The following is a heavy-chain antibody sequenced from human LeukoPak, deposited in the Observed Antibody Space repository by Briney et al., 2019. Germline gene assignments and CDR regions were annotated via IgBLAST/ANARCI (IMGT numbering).Heavy chain of an antibody. CDR3: ARDLNKYSTQFDY. Sequence: PGESLRLSCAASGFTFTTYWMSWVRQAPGKGLEWVASIKQDGTEKYYVDSVKGRFTISRDNAKNSLYLQMNSLRAEDTAVYYCARDLNKYSTQFDYWGQGTLVTVSS. V-gene: IGHV3-7*01. CDR2: IKQDGTEK. J-gene: IGHJ4*02. CDR1: GFTFTTYW. D-gene: IGHD6-6*01.